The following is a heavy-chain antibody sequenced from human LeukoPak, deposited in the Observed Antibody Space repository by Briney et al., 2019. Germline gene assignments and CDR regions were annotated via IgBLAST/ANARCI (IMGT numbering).Heavy chain of an antibody. V-gene: IGHV4-4*07. J-gene: IGHJ5*02. Sequence: SETLSLTCTVSGGSISSYYWSWIRQPAGKGLEWIGRIYTSGSTNYNPSLKSRVTMSVDTSKNQFSLKLSSVTAADTAVYYCARGGRQQLVLEWFDPWGQGTLVTVSS. CDR3: ARGGRQQLVLEWFDP. D-gene: IGHD6-13*01. CDR1: GGSISSYY. CDR2: IYTSGST.